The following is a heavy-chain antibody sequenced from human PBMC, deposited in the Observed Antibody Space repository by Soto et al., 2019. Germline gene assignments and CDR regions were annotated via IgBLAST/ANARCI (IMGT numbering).Heavy chain of an antibody. V-gene: IGHV2-5*02. Sequence: QITLKESGPPLVKPTQTLTLTCTFSGFLLSTSGVGVGWIRQPPGKALEWLALIYWDDDKRYSPSLKSRLTITKDTSKTQVVLTMTNMDPVDTATYYCAHAAMVTTLDYWGQGTLVTVSS. CDR2: IYWDDDK. CDR1: GFLLSTSGVG. D-gene: IGHD5-18*01. J-gene: IGHJ4*02. CDR3: AHAAMVTTLDY.